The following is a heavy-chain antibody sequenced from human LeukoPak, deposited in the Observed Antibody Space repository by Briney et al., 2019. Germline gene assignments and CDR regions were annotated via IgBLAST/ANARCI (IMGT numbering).Heavy chain of an antibody. CDR1: GGSISSGDYY. Sequence: PSETLSLTCTVSGGSISSGDYYWSWIRQPPGKGLEWIGYIYYSGSTYYNPSLKSRVTISVDTSKNQFSLKLSSVTAADTAVYYCARDRGAMIVVGDAFDIWGQGTMVTVSS. J-gene: IGHJ3*02. V-gene: IGHV4-30-4*01. CDR2: IYYSGST. D-gene: IGHD3-22*01. CDR3: ARDRGAMIVVGDAFDI.